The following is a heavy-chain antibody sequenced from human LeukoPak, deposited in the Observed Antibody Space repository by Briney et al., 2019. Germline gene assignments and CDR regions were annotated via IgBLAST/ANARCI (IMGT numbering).Heavy chain of an antibody. J-gene: IGHJ4*02. CDR1: GFTFSSYS. CDR3: AGPELPHFDY. Sequence: GGSLRLSCAASGFTFSSYSMNWVRQAPGKGLEWVAYISSSSSTIYYADSVKGRFTISRDNAKNSLYLQMNSLRAEDTAVYYCAGPELPHFDYWGQGTLVTVSS. D-gene: IGHD1-26*01. CDR2: ISSSSSTI. V-gene: IGHV3-48*04.